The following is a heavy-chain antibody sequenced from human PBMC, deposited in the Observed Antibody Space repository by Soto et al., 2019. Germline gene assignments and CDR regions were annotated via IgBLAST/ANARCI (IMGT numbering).Heavy chain of an antibody. CDR1: GGSVSSGDYY. V-gene: IGHV4-30-4*01. J-gene: IGHJ4*02. CDR2: VYYSGST. D-gene: IGHD3-22*01. CDR3: ARQIYDSDTGPNFQYYFDS. Sequence: SETLSLTCTVSGGSVSSGDYYWSWIRQPPGKGLEWIGYVYYSGSTYYNPSLKSRVTISVDTSKNQFSLKLSSVTAADTAVYYCARQIYDSDTGPNFQYYFDSWGQGTPVTVSS.